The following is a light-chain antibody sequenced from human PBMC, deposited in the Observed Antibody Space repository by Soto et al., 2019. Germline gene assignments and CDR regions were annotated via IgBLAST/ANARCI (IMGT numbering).Light chain of an antibody. Sequence: DIQMTQSPSSLSASVGDRVTITCRASQSISNYLNWYQQKPGKAPKRLIYAASSLQSGVPSRFSGSGSGTDFTLTISSLQPEDFATDYCQQSYSAPRTFGQGTKVDIK. V-gene: IGKV1-39*01. CDR1: QSISNY. CDR2: AAS. CDR3: QQSYSAPRT. J-gene: IGKJ1*01.